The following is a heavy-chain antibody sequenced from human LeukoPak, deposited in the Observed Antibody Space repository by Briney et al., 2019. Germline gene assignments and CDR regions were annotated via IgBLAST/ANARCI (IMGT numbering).Heavy chain of an antibody. V-gene: IGHV3-48*02. CDR1: GFTFSSYS. D-gene: IGHD5-18*01. Sequence: GGSLRLSCAASGFTFSSYSMKWVRQAPGKGLEWVSYISSSSSTIYYADSVKGRFTISRDNAKNSLYLQMNSLRDEDTAVYYCARDSQSGYSYGPFDYWGQGTLVTVSS. CDR2: ISSSSSTI. J-gene: IGHJ4*02. CDR3: ARDSQSGYSYGPFDY.